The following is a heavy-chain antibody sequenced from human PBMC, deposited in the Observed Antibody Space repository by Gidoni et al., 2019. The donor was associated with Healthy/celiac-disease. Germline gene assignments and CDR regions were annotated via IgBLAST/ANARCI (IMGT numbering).Heavy chain of an antibody. J-gene: IGHJ3*01. CDR3: ARDYRDGSYRRWASERGDAFDF. CDR2: ISSSGSTI. V-gene: IGHV3-11*01. Sequence: QVQLVESGGGLVTPGGSLRLSCAASGFPFSAYYMRWIRPAPGKGLGWVSDISSSGSTIYYADAMKGRFTNAGENAKNSLYLQMNSLRAEDTAVYYCARDYRDGSYRRWASERGDAFDFWGQGTMVTVSS. CDR1: GFPFSAYY. D-gene: IGHD1-26*01.